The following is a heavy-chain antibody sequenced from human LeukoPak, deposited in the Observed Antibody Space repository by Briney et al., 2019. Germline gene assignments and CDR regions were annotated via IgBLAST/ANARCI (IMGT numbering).Heavy chain of an antibody. CDR2: INPSSGRI. Sequence: GASVKVSCKASGYTFTTYYIYWVRQAPGQGLEWMGIINPSSGRISYAQKFQGRVTMTRDTSTSTVYMELSSLRSEDTAVYYCARERWVVPAADYGMDVWGQGTTVTVSS. V-gene: IGHV1-46*01. J-gene: IGHJ6*02. CDR1: GYTFTTYY. D-gene: IGHD2-2*01. CDR3: ARERWVVPAADYGMDV.